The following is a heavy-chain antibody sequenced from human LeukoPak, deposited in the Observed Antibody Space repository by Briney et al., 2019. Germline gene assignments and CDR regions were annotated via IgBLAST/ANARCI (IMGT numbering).Heavy chain of an antibody. D-gene: IGHD3-10*01. J-gene: IGHJ5*02. Sequence: PGGSLRLSCAASGFTFSDYYMSWIRQAPGKGLEWVSYISSSGSTIYYADSVKGRFTISRDNAKNSLYLQMNSLRAGDTAVYYCARERRITMVRGVIPLLDPWGQGTLVTVSS. CDR3: ARERRITMVRGVIPLLDP. V-gene: IGHV3-11*01. CDR1: GFTFSDYY. CDR2: ISSSGSTI.